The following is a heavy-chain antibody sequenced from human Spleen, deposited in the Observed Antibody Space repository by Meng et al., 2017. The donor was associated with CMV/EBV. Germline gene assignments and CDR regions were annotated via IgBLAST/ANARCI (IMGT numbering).Heavy chain of an antibody. CDR3: ARRGYCSSTSCPGGFDP. V-gene: IGHV5-51*01. CDR2: IYPGDSDA. CDR1: YSVTSYW. J-gene: IGHJ5*02. D-gene: IGHD2-2*01. Sequence: YSVTSYWVGWVRQVAGDGLEWLGIIYPGDSDARYSPSFQGQVTISADKSISTAYLQWSSLKASDTAMYYCARRGYCSSTSCPGGFDPWGQGTLVTVSS.